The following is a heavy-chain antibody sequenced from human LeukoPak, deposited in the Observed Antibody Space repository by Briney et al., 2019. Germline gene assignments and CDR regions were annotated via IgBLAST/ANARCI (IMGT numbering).Heavy chain of an antibody. Sequence: SETLSLTCAVSGGSISSTDWWSWVRQPRGKVLEWIAVIYHGGSANYNPSLKSRVTISVDKSKNQFSLQLSSVTAADTAVYYCARNYHYDSSGYLYYFDYWGQGTLVTVSS. CDR3: ARNYHYDSSGYLYYFDY. CDR1: GGSISSTDW. CDR2: IYHGGSA. J-gene: IGHJ4*02. V-gene: IGHV4-4*02. D-gene: IGHD3-22*01.